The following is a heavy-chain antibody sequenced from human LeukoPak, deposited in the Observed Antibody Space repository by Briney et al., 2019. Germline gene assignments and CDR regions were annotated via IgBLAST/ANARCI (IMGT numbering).Heavy chain of an antibody. CDR1: GATLSDDY. CDR3: SSQAYEAFDI. Sequence: PGGSLRLSCAASGATLSDDYMSWFREAPGKGLEWVAYISRSGNTIYYAVSVNGRFTITRDEAEKSLFLQMNSLSAEVTAVYYCSSQAYEAFDILGQGTMVTVS. CDR2: ISRSGNTI. V-gene: IGHV3-11*04. J-gene: IGHJ3*02.